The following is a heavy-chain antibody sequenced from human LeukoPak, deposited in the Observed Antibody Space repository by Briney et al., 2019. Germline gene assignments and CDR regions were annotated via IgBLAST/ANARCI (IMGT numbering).Heavy chain of an antibody. CDR2: ITPIFGTA. V-gene: IGHV1-69*13. D-gene: IGHD2-21*01. CDR1: GGTFSSYA. J-gene: IGHJ4*02. Sequence: SVKVSCKASGGTFSSYAISWVRQAPGQGLEWMGGITPIFGTANYAQKFQGRVTITADESTSTAYMELSSLRSEDTAVYYCARAPNCGGDCDYWGQGTLVTVSS. CDR3: ARAPNCGGDCDY.